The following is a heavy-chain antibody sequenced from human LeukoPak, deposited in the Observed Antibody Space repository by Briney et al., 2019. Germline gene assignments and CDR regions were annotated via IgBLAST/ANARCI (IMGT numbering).Heavy chain of an antibody. CDR2: VHLSGTS. CDR1: GGSILTTNW. V-gene: IGHV4-4*02. CDR3: ARESGAFSPFGF. J-gene: IGHJ4*02. D-gene: IGHD1-26*01. Sequence: PSGTQSLTCAVSGGSILTTNWWSSVRQPPGKGLEWIGEVHLSGTSNYNPSLTSRVSMSIDKSKNQLSPKLTSVTAADTAMYYCARESGAFSPFGFWGQGTLVTVSS.